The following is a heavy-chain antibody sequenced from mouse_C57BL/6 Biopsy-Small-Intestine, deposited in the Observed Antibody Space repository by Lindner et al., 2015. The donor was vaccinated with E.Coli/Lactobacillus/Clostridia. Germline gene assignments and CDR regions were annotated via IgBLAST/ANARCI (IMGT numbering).Heavy chain of an antibody. CDR1: GYTFTDYN. CDR3: ARDYDFDDYAMDC. D-gene: IGHD2-4*01. Sequence: VQLQESGPELVQPGASVKMSCKASGYTFTDYNMHWVKQSHGKSLEWIGYINPNNGGSTYNQKFKGKATLTVSKSSSTAYLELRSLTSEDSTVYYCARDYDFDDYAMDCWGQGTSVTVSS. CDR2: INPNNGGS. V-gene: IGHV1-22*01. J-gene: IGHJ4*01.